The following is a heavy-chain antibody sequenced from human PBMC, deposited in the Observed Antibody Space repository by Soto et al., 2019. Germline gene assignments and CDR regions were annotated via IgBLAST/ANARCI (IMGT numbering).Heavy chain of an antibody. Sequence: SETLSLTCTVSGDSVSNSGYYWGWIRQSPGKRLEWIGSVSFSGSKYYHPSLRGRVTFSVDTSKTLISLKLRSVTAADTAVYYCARGSTWQVRAWLDTWGQGTLVTVSS. CDR1: GDSVSNSGYY. V-gene: IGHV4-39*01. J-gene: IGHJ5*02. D-gene: IGHD6-13*01. CDR2: VSFSGSK. CDR3: ARGSTWQVRAWLDT.